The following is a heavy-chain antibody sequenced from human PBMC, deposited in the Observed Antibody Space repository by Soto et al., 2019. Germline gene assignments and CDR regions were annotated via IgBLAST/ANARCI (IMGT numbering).Heavy chain of an antibody. V-gene: IGHV2-5*01. J-gene: IGHJ5*02. CDR3: AHRPTSGELLWFGEPRNNWFDP. Sequence: QITLKESGPPLVKPTQTLTLTCTFSGFSLSTSGVGVGWIRQPPGKALEWLALIYWNDDKRYSPSLKSRLTITKDTSKNQVVLTMTNMDPVDTATYYCAHRPTSGELLWFGEPRNNWFDPWGQGTLVTVSS. CDR2: IYWNDDK. D-gene: IGHD3-10*01. CDR1: GFSLSTSGVG.